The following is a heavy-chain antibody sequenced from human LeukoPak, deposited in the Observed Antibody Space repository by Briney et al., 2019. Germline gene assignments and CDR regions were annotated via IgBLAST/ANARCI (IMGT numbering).Heavy chain of an antibody. J-gene: IGHJ5*02. CDR3: AREQLVHWFDP. V-gene: IGHV4-61*02. CDR2: IYTSGST. Sequence: TSQTLSLTCPVYSGSISSGSYYWSWIRQPAGRGLEWIGRIYTSGSTNYNPSLKSRVTISVDTSKNQFSLKLSSVTAADTAVYYCAREQLVHWFDPWGQGTLVTVSS. CDR1: SGSISSGSYY. D-gene: IGHD6-13*01.